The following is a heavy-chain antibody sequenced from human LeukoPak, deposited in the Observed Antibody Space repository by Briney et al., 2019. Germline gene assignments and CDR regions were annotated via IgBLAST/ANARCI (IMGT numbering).Heavy chain of an antibody. V-gene: IGHV3-30-3*01. Sequence: PGRSLRLSCAASGFTFSSYAMHWDRQAPGKGLEWVAVISYDGSNKYYADSVKGRFTISRDNSKNTLYLQMNSLRAEDTAVYYCARDPQYCSGGSCYPYFDYWGQGTLVTVSS. J-gene: IGHJ4*02. CDR1: GFTFSSYA. CDR2: ISYDGSNK. CDR3: ARDPQYCSGGSCYPYFDY. D-gene: IGHD2-15*01.